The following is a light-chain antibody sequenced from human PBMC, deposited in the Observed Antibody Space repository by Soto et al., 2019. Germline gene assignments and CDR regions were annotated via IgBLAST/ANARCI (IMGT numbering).Light chain of an antibody. CDR2: DAS. J-gene: IGKJ4*01. V-gene: IGKV3-11*01. CDR3: QQRSNWLT. Sequence: EIVLTQSPATLSLSPGERATLSCRASQSVSSYLAWYRQKPGQAPRLLIYDASNRATGIPARFSGSGSGTDFTLTISGLEPEDFAVYYCQQRSNWLTFGGGTKVDIK. CDR1: QSVSSY.